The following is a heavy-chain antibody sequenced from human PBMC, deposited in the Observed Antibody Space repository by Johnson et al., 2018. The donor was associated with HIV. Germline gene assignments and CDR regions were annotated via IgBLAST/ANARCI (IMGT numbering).Heavy chain of an antibody. CDR1: GFIFSDYY. Sequence: VQLVESGGGLVKPGGSLRLSCAASGFIFSDYYMNWVRQAPGKGLAYVSAISSNGGSTYFANSLKGRFTISRDNSKNSLYLQMNSLRVEDTALYYCARGGLGYQNIHDPFDIWGQGTMVTVSS. CDR3: ARGGLGYQNIHDPFDI. D-gene: IGHD2-2*01. CDR2: ISSNGGST. V-gene: IGHV3-64*01. J-gene: IGHJ3*02.